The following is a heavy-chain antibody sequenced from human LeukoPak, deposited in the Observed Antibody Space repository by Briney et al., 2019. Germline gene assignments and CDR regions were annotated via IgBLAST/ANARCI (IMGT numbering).Heavy chain of an antibody. J-gene: IGHJ4*02. Sequence: GGSLRLSCAASGFTFSSYSMNWVRQAPGKGLEWLSSIGSTGAYIFYADSVKGRFTISRDNAKNSLYLQMNSLRAEDTAVYYCARDPHYDFWSGYYPSFDYWGQGTLVTVSS. CDR1: GFTFSSYS. CDR2: IGSTGAYI. D-gene: IGHD3-3*01. V-gene: IGHV3-21*01. CDR3: ARDPHYDFWSGYYPSFDY.